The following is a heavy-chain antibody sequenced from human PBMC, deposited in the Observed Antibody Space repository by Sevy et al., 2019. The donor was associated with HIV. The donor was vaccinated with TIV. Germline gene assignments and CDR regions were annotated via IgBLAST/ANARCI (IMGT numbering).Heavy chain of an antibody. V-gene: IGHV3-23*01. CDR2: FSFGCGRI. J-gene: IGHJ4*02. CDR3: AREGCTQPHDY. Sequence: GGSLRLSCAASGFTFAKYSMSWVRQAPGKGLEWVSTFSFGCGRINYAYSVKGRFTISREDSKNTLFLPMNSLRAEDTATYFCAREGCTQPHDYWGQGTLVTVSS. CDR1: GFTFAKYS. D-gene: IGHD2-8*01.